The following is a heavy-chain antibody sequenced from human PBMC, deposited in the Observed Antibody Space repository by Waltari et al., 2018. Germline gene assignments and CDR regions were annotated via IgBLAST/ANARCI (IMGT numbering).Heavy chain of an antibody. CDR2: TSYDGSQE. CDR3: AKDLGIALANLAY. CDR1: GFPFVLYG. V-gene: IGHV3-30*18. J-gene: IGHJ4*02. Sequence: QVQLVESGGGGVQPGGSVRLPCAASGFPFVLYGMHWVRQAPGKGLEWVAGTSYDGSQESYGDSVRGRFTISRDNSKDTLYLQLNRLGAEDTAVYYCAKDLGIALANLAYWGQGTLVTVSS. D-gene: IGHD3-16*01.